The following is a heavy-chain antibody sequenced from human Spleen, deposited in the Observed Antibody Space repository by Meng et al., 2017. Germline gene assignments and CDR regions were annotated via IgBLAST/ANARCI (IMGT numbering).Heavy chain of an antibody. Sequence: GESLKISCAASGFSFSYYPMHWVRQAPGTGLEWVAVISYGGNHKFYADSVNGRFSISRDNSNNTLYLQMTSLRAEDAAVYYCARDREQWQTLYYFYGMDVWGQGTTVTVSS. J-gene: IGHJ6*02. D-gene: IGHD6-19*01. CDR1: GFSFSYYP. CDR2: ISYGGNHK. CDR3: ARDREQWQTLYYFYGMDV. V-gene: IGHV3-30*04.